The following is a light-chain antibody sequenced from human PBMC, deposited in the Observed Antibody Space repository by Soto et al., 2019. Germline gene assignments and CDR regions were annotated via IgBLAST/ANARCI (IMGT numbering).Light chain of an antibody. CDR1: QSISSW. V-gene: IGKV1-5*01. J-gene: IGKJ1*01. CDR2: DAS. CDR3: PQYIGT. Sequence: IQRTQYPSTLSSSVGDRVTITCRARQSISSWLDWYQQKPGKAPKLLIYDASSLESGVPSRFSGSGSGTEFTLTISSLQPDDFATYDCPQYIGTFGQVAKV.